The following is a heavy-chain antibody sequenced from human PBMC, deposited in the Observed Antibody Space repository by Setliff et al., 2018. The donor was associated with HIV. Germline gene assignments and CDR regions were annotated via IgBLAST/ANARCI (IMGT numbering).Heavy chain of an antibody. CDR2: IYHSGIT. CDR1: GYYISSGYY. Sequence: SETLSLTCAVSGYYISSGYYWAWIRQPPGKGLEWIGSIYHSGITYYNPSLKSRVTISVDTSKNQFSLKVSSVTAADPAVYYCARDRVGSRNDAFEIWGQGTMVT. D-gene: IGHD1-26*01. CDR3: ARDRVGSRNDAFEI. J-gene: IGHJ3*02. V-gene: IGHV4-38-2*02.